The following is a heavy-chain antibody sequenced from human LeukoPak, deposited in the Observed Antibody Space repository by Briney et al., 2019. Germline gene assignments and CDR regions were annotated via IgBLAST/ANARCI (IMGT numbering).Heavy chain of an antibody. D-gene: IGHD3-10*01. V-gene: IGHV3-53*01. J-gene: IGHJ4*02. CDR2: IYSGGST. CDR3: ARDEDYYGSLHQDFDY. Sequence: PGGSLRLSCAASGFTVSSNYMSWVRQAPGKGLEWVSVIYSGGSTYYADSVKGRFTISRDNSKNTVYLQMNSLRAEDTAVYYCARDEDYYGSLHQDFDYWGQGTLVTVSS. CDR1: GFTVSSNY.